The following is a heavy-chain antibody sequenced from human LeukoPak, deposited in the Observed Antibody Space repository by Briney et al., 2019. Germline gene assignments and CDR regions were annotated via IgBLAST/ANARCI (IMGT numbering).Heavy chain of an antibody. J-gene: IGHJ5*02. D-gene: IGHD3-22*01. CDR2: ISGSGGST. V-gene: IGHV3-23*01. Sequence: GGSLRLSCAASGFTFSSYAMSWVRQAPGKGLEWVSAISGSGGSTYYADSVKGRFTISRDNSKNTLYLQMNSLRAEDTAVYYCAKERTYYYDSSGYLFDPWGQGTLVTVSS. CDR1: GFTFSSYA. CDR3: AKERTYYYDSSGYLFDP.